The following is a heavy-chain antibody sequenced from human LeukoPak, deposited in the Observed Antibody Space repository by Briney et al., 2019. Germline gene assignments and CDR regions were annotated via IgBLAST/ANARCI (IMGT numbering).Heavy chain of an antibody. V-gene: IGHV3-33*01. CDR1: GFTFSNYG. D-gene: IGHD3-10*01. Sequence: GKSLRLSCAASGFTFSNYGMHWVRQAPGKGLEWVALIWYDGSNHYYADSVKGRFTISRDYSKNTLYLQMNRLRAEDTAVYYCARGWGSGTSHQDFDYWGEGILVTVSS. J-gene: IGHJ4*02. CDR2: IWYDGSNH. CDR3: ARGWGSGTSHQDFDY.